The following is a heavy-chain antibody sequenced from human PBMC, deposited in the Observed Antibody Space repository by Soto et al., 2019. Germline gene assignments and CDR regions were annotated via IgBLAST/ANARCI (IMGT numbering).Heavy chain of an antibody. D-gene: IGHD2-2*01. Sequence: ASVKVSCKASGYTFTSFGISRVRPAPGQGLEWMGWTSAYNGNTNYAQKLQGRVTMTTDTSTSTAYMELRSLTSDDTAVYYCARTRCSSTSCYAADYWGQGTLVTVSS. CDR3: ARTRCSSTSCYAADY. J-gene: IGHJ4*02. CDR2: TSAYNGNT. V-gene: IGHV1-18*01. CDR1: GYTFTSFG.